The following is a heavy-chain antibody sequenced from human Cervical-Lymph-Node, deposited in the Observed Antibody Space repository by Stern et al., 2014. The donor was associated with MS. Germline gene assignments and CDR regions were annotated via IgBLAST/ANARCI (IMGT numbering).Heavy chain of an antibody. Sequence: VQLVQSGPEVKRPGESLKISCQASGYTFTYYWIGWVRQMPGKGLEWIAIIFSGGSDIRYSPSFQGQVTISADKSISTAYLQWSSLKASDTAMYYCARHRIVGATSYYYGMDVWGQGTTVTVSS. J-gene: IGHJ6*02. CDR2: IFSGGSDI. CDR3: ARHRIVGATSYYYGMDV. D-gene: IGHD1-26*01. V-gene: IGHV5-51*01. CDR1: GYTFTYYW.